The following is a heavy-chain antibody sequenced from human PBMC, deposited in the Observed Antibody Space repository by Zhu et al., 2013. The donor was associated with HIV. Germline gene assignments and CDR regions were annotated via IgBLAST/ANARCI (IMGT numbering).Heavy chain of an antibody. CDR3: ARDQQRVNFDY. D-gene: IGHD6-13*01. CDR1: GYTFTDYY. CDR2: INPYNGVR. J-gene: IGHJ4*02. Sequence: AQSGPEVKNPGASVKVSCKASGYTFTDYYLHWVRQAPGQGLEWMGWINPYNGVRVPTQRLQDRLTLAADTSTNTVYMELKNLRPDDTAIYYCARDQQRVNFDYWGQGTLVTVTS. V-gene: IGHV1-2*02.